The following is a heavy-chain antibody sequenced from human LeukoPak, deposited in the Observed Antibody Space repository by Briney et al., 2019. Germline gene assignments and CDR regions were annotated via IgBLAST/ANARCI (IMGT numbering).Heavy chain of an antibody. CDR1: GFTFSSYA. CDR2: ISGSGGST. V-gene: IGHV3-23*01. D-gene: IGHD4-11*01. CDR3: ARAQAVLYSKRFDP. Sequence: GGSLRLSCAASGFTFSSYAMSWVRQAPGKGLEWVSAISGSGGSTYYADSVKGRFTISRDNSKSTLYLQMNSLRAEDTAVYYCARAQAVLYSKRFDPWGQGTLVTVSS. J-gene: IGHJ5*02.